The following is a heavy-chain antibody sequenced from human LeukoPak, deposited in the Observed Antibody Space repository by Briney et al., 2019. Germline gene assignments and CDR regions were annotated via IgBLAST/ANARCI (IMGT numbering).Heavy chain of an antibody. CDR1: GFTFSSYE. CDR3: AREYAPYCSSTSCYIGGFY. Sequence: GGSLRLSCAASGFTFSSYEMNWVRQAPGKGLEWVSYISSSGSTIYYADSVKGRFTISRDNAKNSLYLQMNSLRAEDTAVYYCAREYAPYCSSTSCYIGGFYWGQGTLVTVSS. D-gene: IGHD2-2*02. CDR2: ISSSGSTI. J-gene: IGHJ4*02. V-gene: IGHV3-48*03.